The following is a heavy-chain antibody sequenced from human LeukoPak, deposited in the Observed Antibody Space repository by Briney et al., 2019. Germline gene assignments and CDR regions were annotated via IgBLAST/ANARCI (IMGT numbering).Heavy chain of an antibody. CDR3: VRGHFGFDY. CDR1: GFTFSDHY. CDR2: SRNKANSYTT. Sequence: PGGSLRLSCAVSGFTFSDHYMDWVRQTPGKRLEWLARSRNKANSYTTQYATSVKGRFTISRDDSENSLYLQMNSLRSEDTAVYYCVRGHFGFDYWGQGTLVAVSS. D-gene: IGHD2-21*02. V-gene: IGHV3-72*01. J-gene: IGHJ4*02.